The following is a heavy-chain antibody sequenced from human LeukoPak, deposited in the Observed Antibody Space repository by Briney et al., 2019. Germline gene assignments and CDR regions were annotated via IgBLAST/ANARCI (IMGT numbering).Heavy chain of an antibody. CDR3: AREGATVIIQWYFDL. CDR1: GFTFSSYA. D-gene: IGHD4-23*01. CDR2: ISSNGGST. V-gene: IGHV3-64*01. Sequence: GGSLRLSCSASGFTFSSYAMHWVRQAPGKGLEYVSAISSNGGSTYYANSVKGRFTISRDNSKNTLYLQMGSLRAEDMAVYYCAREGATVIIQWYFDLWGRGTLVTVSS. J-gene: IGHJ2*01.